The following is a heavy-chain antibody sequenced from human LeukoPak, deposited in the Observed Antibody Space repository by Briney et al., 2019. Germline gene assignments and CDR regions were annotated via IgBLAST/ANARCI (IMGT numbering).Heavy chain of an antibody. D-gene: IGHD6-19*01. CDR3: ARGGDGSGWLYYYYGMDV. Sequence: PGGSLRLSCAASGFTFSGYLMSWVRQAPGKGLEWVANIKQDGSEKYYVDSVKGRFTISRDNAKNSLYLQMNSLRAEDTAVYYCARGGDGSGWLYYYYGMDVWGQGTTVAVSS. CDR1: GFTFSGYL. V-gene: IGHV3-7*04. J-gene: IGHJ6*02. CDR2: IKQDGSEK.